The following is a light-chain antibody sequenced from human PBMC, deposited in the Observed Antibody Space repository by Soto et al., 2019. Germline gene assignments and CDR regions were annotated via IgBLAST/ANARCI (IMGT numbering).Light chain of an antibody. CDR2: AAS. J-gene: IGKJ5*01. Sequence: DIQMTQSPSSVSASVGDRVTITCRASQGISSSLAGYQQRPGTDPKLLIYAASSLQSGVPARFRGSGSGTDFTLTISSLQPEDFAADYCQQGNSFPPTFGQGTRVDIK. CDR3: QQGNSFPPT. V-gene: IGKV1-12*01. CDR1: QGISSS.